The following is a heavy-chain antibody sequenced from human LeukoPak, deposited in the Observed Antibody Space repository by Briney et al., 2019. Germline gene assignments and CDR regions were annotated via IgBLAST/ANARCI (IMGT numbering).Heavy chain of an antibody. CDR2: IIPILGLA. D-gene: IGHD5-24*01. J-gene: IGHJ4*02. CDR3: ARDGRWPNDY. CDR1: GGTFSSYT. V-gene: IGHV1-69*04. Sequence: VASVKVASKASGGTFSSYTISWVRQAPGQGLEWMGRIIPILGLANYAQKFEGRVTITADKSTSTAYVELSSLRSEDTAVYYCARDGRWPNDYWGRGTLVTVSS.